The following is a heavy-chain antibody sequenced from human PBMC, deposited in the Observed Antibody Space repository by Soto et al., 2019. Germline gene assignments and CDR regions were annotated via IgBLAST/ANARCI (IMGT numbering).Heavy chain of an antibody. J-gene: IGHJ4*02. V-gene: IGHV4-31*03. Sequence: QVQLQESGPGLVKPSQTLSLTCTVSGGSISSGGYYWSWIRQHPGKGLEWIGYIYYSGGTYYNPSLKSRVTISVDTSKNQFSLKLSSVTAADTAVYYCARGGHYDILTGSPRPFDYWGQGTLVTVSS. D-gene: IGHD3-9*01. CDR1: GGSISSGGYY. CDR3: ARGGHYDILTGSPRPFDY. CDR2: IYYSGGT.